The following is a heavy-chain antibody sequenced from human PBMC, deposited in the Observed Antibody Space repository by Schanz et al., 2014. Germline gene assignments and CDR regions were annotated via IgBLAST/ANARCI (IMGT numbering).Heavy chain of an antibody. V-gene: IGHV3-74*01. J-gene: IGHJ5*02. Sequence: EVQLVQSGGGLVQPGGSLRLSCAASGFTFSSHWMHWVRQDPGKGLVWVARINSVGSNTDYADSVTGRFTISRDNAKNTLYLQMNGLRAEDTAVYYCARAGYDADNWFDPWGQGTLVTVSS. CDR3: ARAGYDADNWFDP. CDR1: GFTFSSHW. D-gene: IGHD2-2*01. CDR2: INSVGSNT.